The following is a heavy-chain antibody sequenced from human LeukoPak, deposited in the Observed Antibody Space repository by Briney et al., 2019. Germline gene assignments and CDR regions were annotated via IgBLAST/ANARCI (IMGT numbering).Heavy chain of an antibody. V-gene: IGHV3-7*03. J-gene: IGHJ4*02. D-gene: IGHD6-19*01. CDR2: IKQDGSER. Sequence: PGGSLRLSCAASGFTFSSYGTHWVRQAPGKGLEWVANIKQDGSERNYVDSVKGRFTISSDNAKNSLYLQMNTLRDEDTAVYYCATGAGCGYWGQGTLVTVSS. CDR1: GFTFSSYG. CDR3: ATGAGCGY.